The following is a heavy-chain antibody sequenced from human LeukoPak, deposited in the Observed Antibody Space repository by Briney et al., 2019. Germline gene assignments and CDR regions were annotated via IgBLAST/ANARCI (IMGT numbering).Heavy chain of an antibody. D-gene: IGHD6-13*01. CDR2: IRSKAYGGTT. CDR1: GFTFGDYA. CDR3: AKDGRLGYSSSWYGD. Sequence: GGSLRLSCTASGFTFGDYAMSWVRQAPGKGLEWVGFIRSKAYGGTTEYAASVKGRFTISRDNSKNTLYLQMNSLRAEDTAVYYCAKDGRLGYSSSWYGDWGQGTLVTVSS. J-gene: IGHJ4*02. V-gene: IGHV3-49*04.